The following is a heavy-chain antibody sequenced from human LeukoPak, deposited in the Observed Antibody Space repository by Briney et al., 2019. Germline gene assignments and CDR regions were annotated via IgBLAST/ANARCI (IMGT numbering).Heavy chain of an antibody. CDR2: INHVATT. V-gene: IGHV4-34*01. Sequence: GSLRLSCGVSGGSFSDYLWSWIRQPPGKGLEWIGQINHVATTNYNPSLKSRVTMSVDRSKNQFSLRLSSVTAADRAVYYCARGRTGSTNYDYWGQGVLVTVSS. D-gene: IGHD3-10*01. J-gene: IGHJ4*02. CDR3: ARGRTGSTNYDY. CDR1: GGSFSDYL.